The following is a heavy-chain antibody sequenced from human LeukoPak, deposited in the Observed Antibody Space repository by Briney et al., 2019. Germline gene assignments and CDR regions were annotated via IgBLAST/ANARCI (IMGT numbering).Heavy chain of an antibody. CDR2: INPNSGGT. Sequence: ASVKVSCKASGYTFTGYYMHWVRQAPRQGLEWMGWINPNSGGTNYAQKFQGRVTMTRDTSISTAYMELSRLRSDDTAVYYCARGVSSSWYYFDYWGQGTLVTVSS. CDR3: ARGVSSSWYYFDY. D-gene: IGHD6-13*01. CDR1: GYTFTGYY. J-gene: IGHJ4*02. V-gene: IGHV1-2*02.